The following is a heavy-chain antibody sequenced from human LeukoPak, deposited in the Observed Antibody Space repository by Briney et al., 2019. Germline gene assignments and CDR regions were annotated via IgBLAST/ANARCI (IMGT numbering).Heavy chain of an antibody. CDR2: ISGSGGST. Sequence: GGSLRLSCAASGFTFSSYGMSWVRQAPGKGLEWVSAISGSGGSTYYADSVKGRFTISRDNSKNTLYLQMNSLRAEDTAVYYCAKSPAYCSGGSCYVGGVDYWGQGTLVTVSS. D-gene: IGHD2-15*01. CDR3: AKSPAYCSGGSCYVGGVDY. CDR1: GFTFSSYG. J-gene: IGHJ4*02. V-gene: IGHV3-23*01.